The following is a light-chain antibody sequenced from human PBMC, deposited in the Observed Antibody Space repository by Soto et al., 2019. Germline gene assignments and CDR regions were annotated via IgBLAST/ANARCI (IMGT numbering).Light chain of an antibody. CDR3: SSYTSSSTVV. J-gene: IGLJ2*01. V-gene: IGLV2-14*01. CDR1: SSDVGRYNY. CDR2: DVN. Sequence: QSALTQPASVSGSPGQSITISCTGTSSDVGRYNYVSWCQQHPGKAPKLIIYDVNTRPSGVSNRFSGSKSGNTASLTISGRQAEDEADYYCSSYTSSSTVVFGGGTKVTVL.